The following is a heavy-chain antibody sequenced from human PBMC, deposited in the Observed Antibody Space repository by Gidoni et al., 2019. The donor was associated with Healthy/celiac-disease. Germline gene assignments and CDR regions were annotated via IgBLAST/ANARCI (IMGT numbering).Heavy chain of an antibody. CDR1: GFTFSSYS. Sequence: EVQLVESGGGLVKPGGSLRLSCAASGFTFSSYSMNWVRQAPGKGLELVSSISSSSSYIYYADSVKGRFTISRDNAKNSLYLQMNSLRAEDTAVYYCARDLGYGHAFDIWGQGTMVTVSS. CDR2: ISSSSSYI. V-gene: IGHV3-21*01. D-gene: IGHD5-12*01. CDR3: ARDLGYGHAFDI. J-gene: IGHJ3*02.